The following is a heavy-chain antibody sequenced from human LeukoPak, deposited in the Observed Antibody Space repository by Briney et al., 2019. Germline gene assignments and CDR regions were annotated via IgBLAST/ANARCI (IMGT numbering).Heavy chain of an antibody. CDR1: GGPVSSGSYY. CDR2: IYYSGST. CDR3: ARDKGSSWYGGFDP. J-gene: IGHJ5*02. V-gene: IGHV4-61*01. D-gene: IGHD6-13*01. Sequence: SETLSLTCTVSGGPVSSGSYYWSWIRPPPGKGLEWIGYIYYSGSTNYNPSLKSQVTISVDTSKNQFSLKLSSVTAADTAVYYCARDKGSSWYGGFDPWGQGTLVTVSS.